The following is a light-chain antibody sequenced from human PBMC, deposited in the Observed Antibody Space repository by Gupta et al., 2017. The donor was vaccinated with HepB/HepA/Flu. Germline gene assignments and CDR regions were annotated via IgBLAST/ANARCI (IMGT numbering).Light chain of an antibody. CDR2: AAS. V-gene: IGKV1-39*01. J-gene: IGKJ2*04. Sequence: DIQVTQSPSSLSASVGDRVTITCRASQSISSYLNWYQQKPEKAPRLLIYAASSLQSGVPSRFSGSGSGTDFTLTISSLQPEDFATYYCQQSHSLPRSFGQGTKLEIK. CDR1: QSISSY. CDR3: QQSHSLPRS.